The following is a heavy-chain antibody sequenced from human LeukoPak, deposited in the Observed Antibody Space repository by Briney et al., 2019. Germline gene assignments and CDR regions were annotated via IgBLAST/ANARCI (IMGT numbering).Heavy chain of an antibody. Sequence: GGSLLLSCAASGFPVSSNYMSWVRQAPGKGLEWVSVIYSGGSTYYADSVKGRFTISRDNSKNTLYLQMNSLRAEDTAVYYCARDPGGDVDYWGQGTLVTVSS. CDR3: ARDPGGDVDY. D-gene: IGHD2-21*02. J-gene: IGHJ4*02. V-gene: IGHV3-53*01. CDR1: GFPVSSNY. CDR2: IYSGGST.